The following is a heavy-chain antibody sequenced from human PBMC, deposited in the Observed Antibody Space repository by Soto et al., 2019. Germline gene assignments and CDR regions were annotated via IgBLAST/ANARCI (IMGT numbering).Heavy chain of an antibody. V-gene: IGHV1-8*01. CDR3: ARGVSAGVDY. CDR1: GYSFTSLD. J-gene: IGHJ4*02. D-gene: IGHD1-26*01. CDR2: MQPNTGRT. Sequence: QVQLVQSGAEVRETGASVKVSCKASGYSFTSLDINWVRQTAGQGLEWMGWMQPNTGRTGYAQKFQGRVTMTRDTSINTAYMELTTLTSDDTAFYYCARGVSAGVDYWGQGTLVTVSS.